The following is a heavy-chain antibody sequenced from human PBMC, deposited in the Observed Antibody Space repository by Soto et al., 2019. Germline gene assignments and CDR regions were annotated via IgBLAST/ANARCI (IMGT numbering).Heavy chain of an antibody. D-gene: IGHD1-1*01. CDR3: ARGDHPDPELALDY. CDR2: INHSGST. CDR1: GGSFSGYY. V-gene: IGHV4-34*01. J-gene: IGHJ4*02. Sequence: SETLSLTCAVYGGSFSGYYWSWIRQPPGKGLEWIGEINHSGSTNYNPSLKSRVTISVDTSKNQFSLKLSSVTAADTAVYYCARGDHPDPELALDYWGQGTLVTVSS.